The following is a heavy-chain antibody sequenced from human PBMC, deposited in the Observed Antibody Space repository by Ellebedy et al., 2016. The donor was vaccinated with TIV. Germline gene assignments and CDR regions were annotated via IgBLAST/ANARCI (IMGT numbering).Heavy chain of an antibody. V-gene: IGHV1-69*13. CDR3: ARCKSITMAPVGWYFDL. J-gene: IGHJ2*01. Sequence: AASVKVSCKASGGTFSSYAISWVRQSPGQGLEWMGGIIPIFGTANYAQKFQGRVTITADESTSTAYMELRSLRSDDTAVYYCARCKSITMAPVGWYFDLWGRGTLVTVSS. CDR2: IIPIFGTA. D-gene: IGHD3-10*01. CDR1: GGTFSSYA.